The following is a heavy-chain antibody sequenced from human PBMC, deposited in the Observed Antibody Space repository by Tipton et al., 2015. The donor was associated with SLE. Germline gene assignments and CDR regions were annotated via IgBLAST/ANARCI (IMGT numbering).Heavy chain of an antibody. Sequence: GLVKPSETLSLTCGVSGGSISSRSYYWGWIRQPPGKGLEWIGTIYYSGSTYYNLSLKSRVTISVDTSRNQFSLRLISVTAADTAVYYCATFSQSRLFDYWGQGRLVTVSS. J-gene: IGHJ4*02. CDR2: IYYSGST. V-gene: IGHV4-39*07. D-gene: IGHD3-3*02. CDR3: ATFSQSRLFDY. CDR1: GGSISSRSYY.